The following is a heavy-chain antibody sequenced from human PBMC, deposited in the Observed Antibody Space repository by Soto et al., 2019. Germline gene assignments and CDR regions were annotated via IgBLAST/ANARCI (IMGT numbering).Heavy chain of an antibody. CDR3: ASVLPPFDP. CDR2: INAYNGNT. Sequence: QVQLVQSGAEVKKPGASVKVSCKASGYTFTSYGISWVRQAPGQGLEWMGWINAYNGNTNYAQKLQGRVTMTTDTARRTAYMERRRLRSDDTAVYCCASVLPPFDPWGQGTLVTVSS. V-gene: IGHV1-18*01. CDR1: GYTFTSYG. J-gene: IGHJ5*02.